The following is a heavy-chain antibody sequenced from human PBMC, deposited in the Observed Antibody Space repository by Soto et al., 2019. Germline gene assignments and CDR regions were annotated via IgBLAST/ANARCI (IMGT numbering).Heavy chain of an antibody. Sequence: GESLKISCKGSGYSFTSYWISWVRQMPGKGLEWMGRIDPSDSYTNYSPSFQGHVTISADKSISTAYLQWSSLKASDTAMYYCARRAQYYYDSSGYYYPWGQGTLVTVSS. CDR1: GYSFTSYW. J-gene: IGHJ4*02. CDR2: IDPSDSYT. D-gene: IGHD3-22*01. V-gene: IGHV5-10-1*01. CDR3: ARRAQYYYDSSGYYYP.